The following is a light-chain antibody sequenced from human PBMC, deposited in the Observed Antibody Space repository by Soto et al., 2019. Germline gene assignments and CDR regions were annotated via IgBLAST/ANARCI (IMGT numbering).Light chain of an antibody. CDR2: DAS. V-gene: IGKV3-11*01. CDR1: QSVSSY. J-gene: IGKJ5*01. Sequence: ELVLTQSPATLSLSPGERATLSCRASQSVSSYLAWYQQKPCQAPRLLIYDASNRATGIPARFSGSGSGTDFTLTISSLEPEDFAVYYCQQSSNWPSITFGQGTRLEIK. CDR3: QQSSNWPSIT.